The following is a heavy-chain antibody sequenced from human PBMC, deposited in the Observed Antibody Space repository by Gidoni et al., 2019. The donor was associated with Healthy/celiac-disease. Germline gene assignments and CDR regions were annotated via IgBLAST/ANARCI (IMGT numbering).Heavy chain of an antibody. CDR2: ISSSSSYI. CDR3: ARDRLYCGGDCYSSSYWYFDL. Sequence: EVQLVESGGGLVKPGGSLRLSCAASGLHFSSYSMNCVRQAPGKGLEWVSSISSSSSYIYYADSVKGRLTISRDNAKNSLYLQMNSLRAEDTAVYYCARDRLYCGGDCYSSSYWYFDLWGRGTRVTVSS. V-gene: IGHV3-21*01. J-gene: IGHJ2*01. CDR1: GLHFSSYS. D-gene: IGHD2-21*02.